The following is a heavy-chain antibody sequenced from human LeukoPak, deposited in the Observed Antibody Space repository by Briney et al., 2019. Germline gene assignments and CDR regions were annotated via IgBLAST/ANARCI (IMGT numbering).Heavy chain of an antibody. CDR2: ISSSSSYI. CDR1: GFTFSSYS. Sequence: PGGSLRLSCAASGFTFSSYSMNWVRQAPGKGLEWVSSISSSSSYIYYADSVKGRFTISRDNAKNSLYLQMNSLRAEDTAVYYCASGYSSGSDAFDIWGHGTMVTVSS. CDR3: ASGYSSGSDAFDI. J-gene: IGHJ3*02. D-gene: IGHD6-19*01. V-gene: IGHV3-21*01.